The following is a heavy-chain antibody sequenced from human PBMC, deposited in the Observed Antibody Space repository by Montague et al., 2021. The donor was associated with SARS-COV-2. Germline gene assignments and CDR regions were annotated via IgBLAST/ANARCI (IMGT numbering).Heavy chain of an antibody. CDR3: ARQRRDASRWERTCYSNY. CDR1: GASINGHH. CDR2: MKSSGST. V-gene: IGHV4-59*11. Sequence: SETLSLTCTVSGASINGHHWSWIRQPPGKGLEWIGYMKSSGSTNYKPSLKSRVTISVDTSKKQVSLKMISVTAADTAVYYCARQRRDASRWERTCYSNYWGQGTLVTVSS. J-gene: IGHJ4*02. D-gene: IGHD1-26*01.